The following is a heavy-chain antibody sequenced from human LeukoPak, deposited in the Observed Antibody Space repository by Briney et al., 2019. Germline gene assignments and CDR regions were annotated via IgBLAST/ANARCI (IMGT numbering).Heavy chain of an antibody. CDR2: IYYSGST. V-gene: IGHV4-30-4*08. D-gene: IGHD3-10*01. CDR1: GGSISSGDYY. Sequence: SQTLSLTCTVSGGSISSGDYYWSWIRQPPGKGLEWIGYIYYSGSTYYNPSLKSRVTISVDTSKNQFSLKLSSVTAADTAVYYCARGRRYVLLWFGELIWGQGTLVTVSS. CDR3: ARGRRYVLLWFGELI. J-gene: IGHJ4*02.